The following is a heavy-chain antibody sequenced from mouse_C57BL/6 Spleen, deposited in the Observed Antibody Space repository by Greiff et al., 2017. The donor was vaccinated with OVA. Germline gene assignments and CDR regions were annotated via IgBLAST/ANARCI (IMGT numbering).Heavy chain of an antibody. CDR3: ARDLDYDVGSMDY. V-gene: IGHV3-6*01. Sequence: EVQLQQSGPGLVKPSQSLSLTCSVTGYSITSGYYWNWIRQFPGNKLEWMGYISYDGSNNYNPSLKNRISITRDTSKNQFFLKLNSVTTEDTATYYCARDLDYDVGSMDYWGQGTSVTVSS. CDR1: GYSITSGYY. CDR2: ISYDGSN. D-gene: IGHD2-4*01. J-gene: IGHJ4*01.